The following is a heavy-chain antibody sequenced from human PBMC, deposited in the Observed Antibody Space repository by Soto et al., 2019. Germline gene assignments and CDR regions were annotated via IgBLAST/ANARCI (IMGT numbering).Heavy chain of an antibody. CDR1: GYTFTSHA. CDR3: ARDGIAAAGTSWFDP. J-gene: IGHJ5*02. Sequence: QVQLVQSGAEEKKPGASVKVSCKASGYTFTSHAMHWVRQAPGQRLEWMGWINAGNGNTKYSQKFQDRVTITTDTSASTAYMELSSLRSEDTAVYYCARDGIAAAGTSWFDPGGQGTLVTVSS. D-gene: IGHD6-13*01. V-gene: IGHV1-3*05. CDR2: INAGNGNT.